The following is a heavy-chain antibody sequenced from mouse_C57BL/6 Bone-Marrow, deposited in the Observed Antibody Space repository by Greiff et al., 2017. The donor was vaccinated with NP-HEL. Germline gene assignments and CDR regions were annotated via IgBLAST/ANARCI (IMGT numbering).Heavy chain of an antibody. Sequence: QVQLQQSGAELVRPGASVTLSCKASGYTFTDYEMHWVKQTPVHGLEWIGAIDPETGGTAYNQKFKGKAILTADKSSSTAYMELRSLTSEDSAVYYCTRDYGVVVPDYWGQGTTLTVSS. CDR3: TRDYGVVVPDY. D-gene: IGHD1-1*01. CDR1: GYTFTDYE. J-gene: IGHJ2*01. V-gene: IGHV1-15*01. CDR2: IDPETGGT.